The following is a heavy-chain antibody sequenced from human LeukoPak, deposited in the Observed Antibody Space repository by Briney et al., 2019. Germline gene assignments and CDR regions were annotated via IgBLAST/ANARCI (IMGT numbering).Heavy chain of an antibody. D-gene: IGHD6-13*01. CDR3: ARDPSSSFVGY. J-gene: IGHJ4*02. Sequence: SVKVSCKASGGTFSSYAISWVRQAPGQGLEWMGRIIPILGIANYAQKFQGRVTITADKSTSTAYMELSSLRSEDTAVYYCARDPSSSFVGYWDQGTLVTVSS. V-gene: IGHV1-69*04. CDR2: IIPILGIA. CDR1: GGTFSSYA.